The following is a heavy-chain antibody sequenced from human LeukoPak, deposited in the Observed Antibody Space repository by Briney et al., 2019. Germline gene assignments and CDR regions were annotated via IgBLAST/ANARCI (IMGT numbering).Heavy chain of an antibody. CDR1: GFTFSSNW. V-gene: IGHV3-74*01. D-gene: IGHD3-10*01. CDR3: ARDMIRGVIKN. CDR2: INPSGSFT. J-gene: IGHJ4*02. Sequence: GGSLRLSCAASGFTFSSNWMHWVRQVPGKGLVWVSLINPSGSFTTYADSVKGRFTISRDNAKNRLYMQMNSLRVEDTAVYYCARDMIRGVIKNWGQGTLVTVSS.